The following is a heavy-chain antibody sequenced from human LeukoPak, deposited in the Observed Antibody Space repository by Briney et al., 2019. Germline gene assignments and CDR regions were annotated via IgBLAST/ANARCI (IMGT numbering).Heavy chain of an antibody. Sequence: PGGSLRLSCAASGFTFSSYEMNWVRQAPGKGLEWVSYISSSGSTIYYADSVKGRFTISRDNAKNSLYLQMNSLRAEDTAVYYCARASITMVRGEDYGMDVWGKETTVTVSS. CDR1: GFTFSSYE. V-gene: IGHV3-48*03. CDR2: ISSSGSTI. CDR3: ARASITMVRGEDYGMDV. J-gene: IGHJ6*04. D-gene: IGHD3-10*01.